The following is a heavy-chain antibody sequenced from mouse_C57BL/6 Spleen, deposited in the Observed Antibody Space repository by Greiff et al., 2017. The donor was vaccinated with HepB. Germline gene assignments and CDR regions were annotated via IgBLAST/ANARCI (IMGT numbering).Heavy chain of an antibody. D-gene: IGHD1-1*01. CDR3: ARRYGSSYWYFDV. J-gene: IGHJ1*03. CDR2: IYPRDGST. V-gene: IGHV1-85*01. Sequence: VQLQQSGPELVKPGASVKLSCKASGYTFTSYDINWVKQRPGQGLEWIGWIYPRDGSTKYNEKFKGKATLTVDTSPSTAYMELHSLTSEDSAVYFCARRYGSSYWYFDVWGTGTTVTVSS. CDR1: GYTFTSYD.